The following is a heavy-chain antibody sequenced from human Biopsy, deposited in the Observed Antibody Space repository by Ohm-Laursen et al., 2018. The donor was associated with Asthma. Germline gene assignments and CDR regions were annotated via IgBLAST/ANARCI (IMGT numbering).Heavy chain of an antibody. CDR3: ARSPYYYGLLGPTRGFGEYAV. V-gene: IGHV4-34*01. Sequence: SETLSLTCAVYGGYFSNYYWTWIRQPPGKGLEWIGEINHRGSTNYNPSIKSRATLSVDTSKNQFSVKLRSVTAADTAVYCCARSPYYYGLLGPTRGFGEYAVWGHGTLVTVSS. J-gene: IGHJ3*01. CDR2: INHRGST. D-gene: IGHD3-10*01. CDR1: GGYFSNYY.